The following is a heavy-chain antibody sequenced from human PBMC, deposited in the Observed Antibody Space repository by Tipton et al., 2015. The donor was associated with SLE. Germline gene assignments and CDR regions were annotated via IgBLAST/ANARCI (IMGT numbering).Heavy chain of an antibody. J-gene: IGHJ6*02. CDR2: IYYSGST. CDR1: GDSISNNSYY. CDR3: ARISVDTTMAQRVDYGMDV. V-gene: IGHV4-61*01. D-gene: IGHD5-18*01. Sequence: TLSLTCALSGDSISNNSYYWSWIRQPPGKGLEWIGYIYYSGSTNYNPSLKSRVTISIDTSKNQFSLKLTSVTAADTAVYYCARISVDTTMAQRVDYGMDVWGQGTTVIVSS.